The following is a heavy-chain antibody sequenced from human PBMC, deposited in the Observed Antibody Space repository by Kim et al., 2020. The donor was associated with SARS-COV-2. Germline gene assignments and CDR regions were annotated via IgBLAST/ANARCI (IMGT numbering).Heavy chain of an antibody. CDR2: VRSKTNTYAA. Sequence: GGSLRLSCEASGFTFSGSTIHWVRLASGKGLEWVGLVRSKTNTYAATYAASVKGRFTSSRDDSSNTANLQMNSLKSEDTAVYYCARYYGDDGWYFDLWGRGTLVTVSS. CDR1: GFTFSGST. CDR3: ARYYGDDGWYFDL. J-gene: IGHJ2*01. V-gene: IGHV3-73*01. D-gene: IGHD2-21*01.